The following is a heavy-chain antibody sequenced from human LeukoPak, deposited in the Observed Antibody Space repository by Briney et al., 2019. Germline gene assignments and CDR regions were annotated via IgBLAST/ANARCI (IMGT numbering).Heavy chain of an antibody. Sequence: GGSLRLSCAASGFTFSSYSMNWVRQAPGKGLEWVSSISSSSSYIYYADSVKGRFTISRDNAKNSLYLQMNSLRAEDTAVYYCARVGGYSYGTYYFDYWGQGTLVTASS. CDR1: GFTFSSYS. V-gene: IGHV3-21*01. CDR2: ISSSSSYI. CDR3: ARVGGYSYGTYYFDY. J-gene: IGHJ4*02. D-gene: IGHD5-18*01.